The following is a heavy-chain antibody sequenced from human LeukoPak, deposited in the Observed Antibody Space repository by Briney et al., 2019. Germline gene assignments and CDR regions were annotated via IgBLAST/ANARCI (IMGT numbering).Heavy chain of an antibody. CDR1: GGSISSGDYY. V-gene: IGHV4-30-4*01. CDR3: ARDYGDYVEAFDI. CDR2: IYYSGST. J-gene: IGHJ3*02. D-gene: IGHD4-17*01. Sequence: PSETLSLTCTVSGGSISSGDYYWSWIRQPPGKGLEWIGYIYYSGSTYYNPSLKSRVTISVDTSKNQFSLKLSSVTAADTAVYYCARDYGDYVEAFDIWGQGTMVTVSS.